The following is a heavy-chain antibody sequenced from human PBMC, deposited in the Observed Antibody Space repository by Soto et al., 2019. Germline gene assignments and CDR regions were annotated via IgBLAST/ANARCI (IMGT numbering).Heavy chain of an antibody. CDR3: AKERRGAGHRRYCSSTSGDGGGIRYFDD. CDR2: IKYDGAEK. CDR1: GFTFSDYW. J-gene: IGHJ4*02. Sequence: GGSLRLSCAASGFTFSDYWMNWVRQAPGKGLEWVASIKYDGAEKSYVDSVKGRFTISRDNPKNSVYPQMASLRAEDTAVYYCAKERRGAGHRRYCSSTSGDGGGIRYFDDWGQGTLVPVSS. V-gene: IGHV3-7*04. D-gene: IGHD2-2*01.